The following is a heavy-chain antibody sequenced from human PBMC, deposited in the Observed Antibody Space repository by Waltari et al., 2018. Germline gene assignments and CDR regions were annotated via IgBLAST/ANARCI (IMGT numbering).Heavy chain of an antibody. CDR1: GGTFSRYA. D-gene: IGHD5-12*01. CDR3: ARDRMATILHYYYGMDV. J-gene: IGHJ6*02. CDR2: IIPIFGTA. V-gene: IGHV1-69*01. Sequence: QVQLVQSGAEVKKPGSSVKVSCKASGGTFSRYANSWVGQAPGKGLEWMGGIIPIFGTANYAQKFQGRVTITADESTSTAYMELSSLRSEDTAVYYCARDRMATILHYYYGMDVWGQGTTVTVSS.